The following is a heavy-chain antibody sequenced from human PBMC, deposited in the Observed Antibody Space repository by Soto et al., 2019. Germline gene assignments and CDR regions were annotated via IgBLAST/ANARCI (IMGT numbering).Heavy chain of an antibody. CDR3: ATHRSGRFLEWLPEGSSGY. J-gene: IGHJ4*02. D-gene: IGHD3-3*01. CDR1: GYTLTDLS. CDR2: FDPEDGET. Sequence: QVQLVQSGAEVKKPGASVKVSCKVSGYTLTDLSMQWVRQAPGKGLEWMGGFDPEDGETIYAQKFQGRVTMTEDTATDTAYMELSSLRSEDTAVYYCATHRSGRFLEWLPEGSSGYWGQGTLVTVSS. V-gene: IGHV1-24*01.